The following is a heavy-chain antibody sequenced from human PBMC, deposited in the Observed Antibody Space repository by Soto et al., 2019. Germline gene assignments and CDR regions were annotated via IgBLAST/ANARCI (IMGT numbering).Heavy chain of an antibody. J-gene: IGHJ4*02. D-gene: IGHD6-13*01. Sequence: SETLSLTCTVSGGSISSSSYYWGWIRQPPGKGLEWIGSIYYSGSTYYNPSLKSRVTISVDTSKNQFSLKLGSVTAADTAVYYCAIDPGYSSSSAPAGFDNWGQGTLLTVSS. CDR3: AIDPGYSSSSAPAGFDN. V-gene: IGHV4-39*02. CDR2: IYYSGST. CDR1: GGSISSSSYY.